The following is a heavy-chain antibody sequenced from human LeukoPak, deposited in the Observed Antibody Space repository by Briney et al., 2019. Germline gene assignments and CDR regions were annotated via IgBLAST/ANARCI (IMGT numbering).Heavy chain of an antibody. Sequence: GASVKVSCKASGGTFSSYAISWVRQAPGQGLEWMGGIIPIFGTANYAQKFQGRVTITTDESTSTAYMELSSLRSEDTAVYYCAREQGSIAAAGPRDPPYFDYWGQGTLVTVSS. V-gene: IGHV1-69*05. J-gene: IGHJ4*02. CDR1: GGTFSSYA. CDR3: AREQGSIAAAGPRDPPYFDY. CDR2: IIPIFGTA. D-gene: IGHD6-13*01.